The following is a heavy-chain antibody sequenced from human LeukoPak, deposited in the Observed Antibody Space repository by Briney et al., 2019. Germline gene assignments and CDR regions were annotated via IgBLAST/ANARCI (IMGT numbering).Heavy chain of an antibody. D-gene: IGHD4-17*01. CDR2: ISSSSSYI. Sequence: GGSLRLSCAASGFTFSSYSMNWVRQAPGKGLEWVSSISSSSSYIYYADSVKGQFTISRDNAKKSLYLQMNSLRAEDTAVYYCARGDYGDYDHDAFDIWGQGTMVTVSS. CDR3: ARGDYGDYDHDAFDI. CDR1: GFTFSSYS. V-gene: IGHV3-21*01. J-gene: IGHJ3*02.